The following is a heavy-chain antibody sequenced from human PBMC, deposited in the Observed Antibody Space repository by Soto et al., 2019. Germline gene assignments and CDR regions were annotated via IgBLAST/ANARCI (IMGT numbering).Heavy chain of an antibody. J-gene: IGHJ6*02. CDR2: IYWDNDK. V-gene: IGHV2-5*02. CDR3: SQGGSGSYYGMDV. D-gene: IGHD3-10*01. Sequence: QITLKESGPTLVKPTQTLTLTCTFSGLSLTTSGVGVSWIRQPPGKALEWLAVIYWDNDKRFSPSLKTRLTITRDTSKNQVILTMTNMDPVDTGTYYCSQGGSGSYYGMDVWGQWTTVTVSS. CDR1: GLSLTTSGVG.